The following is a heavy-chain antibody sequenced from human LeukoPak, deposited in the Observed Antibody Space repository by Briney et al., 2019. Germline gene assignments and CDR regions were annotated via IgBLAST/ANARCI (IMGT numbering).Heavy chain of an antibody. D-gene: IGHD5-12*01. CDR2: IYHSGST. CDR3: ASWGYSGYDYNY. Sequence: SQTLSLTCTVSGGSISSGGYYWSWIRQPPGKGLEWIGYIYHSGSTYYNPSLKSRVTISVDTSKNQFSLKLSSVTAADTAVYYCASWGYSGYDYNYWGQGTLVTVSS. J-gene: IGHJ4*02. CDR1: GGSISSGGYY. V-gene: IGHV4-30-2*02.